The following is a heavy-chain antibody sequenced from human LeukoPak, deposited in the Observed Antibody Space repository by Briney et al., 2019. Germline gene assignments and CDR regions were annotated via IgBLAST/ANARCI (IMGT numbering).Heavy chain of an antibody. D-gene: IGHD2-2*01. J-gene: IGHJ6*04. CDR3: ARDKGYCSSTSCDSDYGMDV. Sequence: PSETLSLTCTVSGGSISSYYWSWIRQPPGKGLEWIGNIYYSGSTNYNPSLKSRVTISVDTSKNQFSLKLSSVTAADTAVYYCARDKGYCSSTSCDSDYGMDVWGKGTTVTVSS. V-gene: IGHV4-59*01. CDR1: GGSISSYY. CDR2: IYYSGST.